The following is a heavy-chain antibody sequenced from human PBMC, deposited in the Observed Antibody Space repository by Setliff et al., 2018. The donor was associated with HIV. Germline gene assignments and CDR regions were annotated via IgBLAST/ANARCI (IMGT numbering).Heavy chain of an antibody. CDR1: GGSMSSSGPGYY. CDR2: VYYRGRT. CDR3: ARSQPDTIFGVVTFDC. V-gene: IGHV4-39*01. J-gene: IGHJ4*02. Sequence: PSETLSLTCTVSGGSMSSSGPGYYWGWVRQTPGGGLEWIGSVYYRGRTYYNPSLKSRVTISVDTSKNQLSLSLTSMAAADTAMYYCARSQPDTIFGVVTFDCWGQGKMVTVSS. D-gene: IGHD3-3*01.